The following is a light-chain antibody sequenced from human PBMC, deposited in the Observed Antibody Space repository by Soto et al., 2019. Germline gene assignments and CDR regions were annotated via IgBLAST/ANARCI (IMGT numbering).Light chain of an antibody. CDR1: QSISTD. V-gene: IGKV3-15*01. CDR3: QQYNKWPLT. CDR2: GAS. J-gene: IGKJ4*01. Sequence: EILMTQAAATLSVYPGERATLSCRASQSISTDLAWYQQKPGQAPRLLISGASTRATGIPASFSGSGSGTEFTLTISSLQSEDLAVYYCQQYNKWPLTFGGGTKVDIK.